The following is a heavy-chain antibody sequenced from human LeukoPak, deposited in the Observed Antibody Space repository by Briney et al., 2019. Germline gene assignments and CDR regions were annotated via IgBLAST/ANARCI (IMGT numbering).Heavy chain of an antibody. CDR1: GFTFTSYG. Sequence: GASVKVSCKASGFTFTSYGISWVRQAPGHGLEWMGWISTYNGKTNYAQKVQGRVTMTTDTSTSTAYMELSSLRSEDTAVYYCATDPTGYSTNWFDPWGQGTLVTVSS. J-gene: IGHJ5*02. CDR3: ATDPTGYSTNWFDP. CDR2: ISTYNGKT. V-gene: IGHV1-18*01. D-gene: IGHD6-13*01.